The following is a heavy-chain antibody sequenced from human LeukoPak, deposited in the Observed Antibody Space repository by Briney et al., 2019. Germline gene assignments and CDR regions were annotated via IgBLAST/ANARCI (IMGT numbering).Heavy chain of an antibody. V-gene: IGHV4-59*01. CDR2: IYSSGST. J-gene: IGHJ4*02. CDR1: GGSITNYY. Sequence: SETLSLTCTVSGGSITNYYWSWIRQPPGKGLEWIGYIYSSGSTNYNPSLKSRVAISLDTSKDQFSLKLSSVTAADTAVYFCARGGYTYGNDCWGQGTLVTVSS. D-gene: IGHD5-18*01. CDR3: ARGGYTYGNDC.